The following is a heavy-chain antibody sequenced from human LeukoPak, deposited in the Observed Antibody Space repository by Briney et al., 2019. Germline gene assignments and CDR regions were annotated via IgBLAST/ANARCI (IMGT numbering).Heavy chain of an antibody. V-gene: IGHV3-30-3*01. D-gene: IGHD2-2*01. J-gene: IGHJ4*02. CDR1: GFTFSSYA. CDR2: ISYDGSNK. Sequence: GSLRLSCAASGFTFSSYAMHWVRQAPGKGLEWVAVISYDGSNKYYADSVKGRFTISRDNSKNTLYLQMNSLRAEDTAVYYCARVRGYCSSTSCLNFDYWGQGTLVTVSS. CDR3: ARVRGYCSSTSCLNFDY.